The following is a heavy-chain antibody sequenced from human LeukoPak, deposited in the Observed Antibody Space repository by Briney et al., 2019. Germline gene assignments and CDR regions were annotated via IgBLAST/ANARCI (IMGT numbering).Heavy chain of an antibody. D-gene: IGHD2-15*01. V-gene: IGHV4-61*02. J-gene: IGHJ4*02. CDR3: ARCPGSPGDYNFDY. CDR1: GGSISSGSYY. CDR2: IYTSGST. Sequence: SETLSLTCTVSGGSISSGSYYWSWIRQPAGKGLEWIGRIYTSGSTNYNPSLKSRVTILVDTSKNQFSLKLSSVTAADTAVCYCARCPGSPGDYNFDYWGQGTLVTVSS.